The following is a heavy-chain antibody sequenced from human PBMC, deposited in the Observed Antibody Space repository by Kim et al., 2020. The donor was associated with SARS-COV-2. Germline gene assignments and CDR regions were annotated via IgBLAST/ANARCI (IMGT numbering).Heavy chain of an antibody. CDR2: IWYDGSNK. CDR3: AKEKHFGAGLGY. V-gene: IGHV3-33*06. D-gene: IGHD3-3*01. CDR1: GFTFSSYA. Sequence: GGSLRLSCAASGFTFSSYAMHWVRQAPGKGLEWVAVIWYDGSNKYYADSVKGRFTISRDNSKNTLYLQMNSLRAEDTAVYYCAKEKHFGAGLGYWGQGTLVTVSS. J-gene: IGHJ4*02.